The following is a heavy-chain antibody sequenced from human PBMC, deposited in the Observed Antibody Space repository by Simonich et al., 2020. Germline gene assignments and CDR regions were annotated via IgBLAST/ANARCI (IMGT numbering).Heavy chain of an antibody. CDR1: GYTLTGSY. J-gene: IGHJ6*03. V-gene: IGHV1-2*02. CDR2: INPTSGGT. Sequence: QVQLVQSGAEVKKPGASVKVSCKASGYTLTGSYMHWVRQAPGQGLEWVEWINPTSGGTNYAQKFQGRVTMTRDTSISTAYMELSRLRSDDTAVYYCARGALTGDYYYMDVWGKGATVTVSS. D-gene: IGHD7-27*01. CDR3: ARGALTGDYYYMDV.